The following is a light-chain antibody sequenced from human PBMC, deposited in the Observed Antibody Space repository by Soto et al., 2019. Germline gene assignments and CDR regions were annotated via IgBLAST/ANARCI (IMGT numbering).Light chain of an antibody. CDR3: QQIYRSPYP. V-gene: IGKV1-39*01. CDR1: QSINIY. Sequence: IQMTQSPSSLSASVGDSVTVTCRASQSINIYLHWYQQKPGQAPTLLIYGASSLQSGVPSRFTGGGSRTDFTLTISSLQPEDFAIYYCQQIYRSPYPFGQGTKVEIK. CDR2: GAS. J-gene: IGKJ2*01.